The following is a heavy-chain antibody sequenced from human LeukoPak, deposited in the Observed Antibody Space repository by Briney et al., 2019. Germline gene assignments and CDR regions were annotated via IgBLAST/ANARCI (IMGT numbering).Heavy chain of an antibody. V-gene: IGHV4-4*07. CDR2: VYTSGST. J-gene: IGHJ3*02. CDR3: ARLITGTTTAFDI. CDR1: GGSISGYY. D-gene: IGHD1-7*01. Sequence: SETLSLTCSVSGGSISGYYWTWIRQPAGKGLEWIGRVYTSGSTHYNPSLKTRLTMSVDTSKNQFSLKLSSVTAADTAVYYCARLITGTTTAFDIWSQGTVVTVSS.